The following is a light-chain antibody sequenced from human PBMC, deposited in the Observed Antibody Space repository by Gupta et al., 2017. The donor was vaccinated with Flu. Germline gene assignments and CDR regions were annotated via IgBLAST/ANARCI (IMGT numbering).Light chain of an antibody. CDR2: AAS. CDR1: ESIRNY. V-gene: IGKV1-39*01. CDR3: QQNDGPQYT. Sequence: DVQMTQSPSSLSASAGDRVTITCRASESIRNYVNWYQKKPGKAPQLLIHAASTLQGGVPSEFSGSGSGTEFTFTITSLQPEHSATYFCQQNDGPQYTFGQGTKLEI. J-gene: IGKJ2*01.